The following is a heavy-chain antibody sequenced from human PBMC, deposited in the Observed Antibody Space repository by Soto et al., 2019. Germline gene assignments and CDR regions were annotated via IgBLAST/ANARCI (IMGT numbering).Heavy chain of an antibody. J-gene: IGHJ5*02. D-gene: IGHD4-17*01. Sequence: EVQLVESGGGLVQPGGSLRLSCAASGLTFSSYSMNWVRQAPGKGLEWVSYISSSSSTIYYADSVKGRFTISRDNAKNSLYLQMNSLRAEDTAVYYCAREADYVNWFDPWGQGTLATVSS. CDR2: ISSSSSTI. CDR1: GLTFSSYS. V-gene: IGHV3-48*01. CDR3: AREADYVNWFDP.